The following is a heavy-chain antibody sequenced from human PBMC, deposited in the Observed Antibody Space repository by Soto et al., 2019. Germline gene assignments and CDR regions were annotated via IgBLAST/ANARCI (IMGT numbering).Heavy chain of an antibody. D-gene: IGHD2-15*01. J-gene: IGHJ5*01. V-gene: IGHV4-39*01. CDR3: GRVVEGATRHTDFDS. CDR1: GVSIHNSHSF. CDR2: MYYRGGA. Sequence: PSETLSLTCAVSGVSIHNSHSFWGWIRPPPGKGLEFIGSMYYRGGANYNPSLKSRVTISLDTSKNQFSLTVNSVTAADTAIYYCGRVVEGATRHTDFDSWGQGTLVTVSS.